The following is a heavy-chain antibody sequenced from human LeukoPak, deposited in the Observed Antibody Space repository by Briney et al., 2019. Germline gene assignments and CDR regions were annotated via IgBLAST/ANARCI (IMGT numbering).Heavy chain of an antibody. CDR3: ASALNSRSSSC. J-gene: IGHJ4*01. CDR1: GYSFTGYY. V-gene: IGHV1-2*02. D-gene: IGHD6-13*01. Sequence: ASVKVSCKASGYSFTGYYMHWVRQAPGQGLEWMGWICPNSGGTHYAQKFQGRVTMTTDTTTGTAYMELSRLTSDDTAVYYCASALNSRSSSCWGQGTRVTVSS. CDR2: ICPNSGGT.